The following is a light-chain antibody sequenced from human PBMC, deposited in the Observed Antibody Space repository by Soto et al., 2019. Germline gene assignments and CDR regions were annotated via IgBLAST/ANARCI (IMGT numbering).Light chain of an antibody. V-gene: IGKV1-39*01. Sequence: DIQMTQSPSSLSASVGDRVTITCRASQSISTYLNWYQQRPGKAPKLLIYAASTLQSGAPPRFSGGGSGTDFTLTVSSLQPEDFATYYCQQSYSTPTTFGQGTRLEIK. CDR1: QSISTY. CDR3: QQSYSTPTT. CDR2: AAS. J-gene: IGKJ5*01.